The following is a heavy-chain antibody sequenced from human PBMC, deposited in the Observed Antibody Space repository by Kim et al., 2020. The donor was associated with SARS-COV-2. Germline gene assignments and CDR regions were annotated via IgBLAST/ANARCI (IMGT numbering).Heavy chain of an antibody. CDR2: VSPADSIG. D-gene: IGHD3-16*01. CDR3: ARCHYYDRGGNYWANSFDF. J-gene: IGHJ3*01. Sequence: GESLKISCAGSGYRFTDFWIAWVRHMPGKGLEWMGIVSPADSIGKYSPSFQGQVNISADKSINTAFLQWSSLKASDTAMYYCARCHYYDRGGNYWANSFDFWGLETMVTVSS. CDR1: GYRFTDFW. V-gene: IGHV5-51*01.